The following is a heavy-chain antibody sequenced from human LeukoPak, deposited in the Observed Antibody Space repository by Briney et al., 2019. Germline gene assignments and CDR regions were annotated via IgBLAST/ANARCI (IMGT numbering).Heavy chain of an antibody. CDR1: GGTFSSYA. CDR3: ARDDHYYDSSGYKY. Sequence: GASVKVSCKASGGTFSSYAISWVRQAPGQGLEWMGRIIPIFGIANYAQKFQGRVTITADKSTSTAYMELSSLRSEDTAVYYCARDDHYYDSSGYKYWGQGTLFTVSS. V-gene: IGHV1-69*04. CDR2: IIPIFGIA. D-gene: IGHD3-22*01. J-gene: IGHJ4*02.